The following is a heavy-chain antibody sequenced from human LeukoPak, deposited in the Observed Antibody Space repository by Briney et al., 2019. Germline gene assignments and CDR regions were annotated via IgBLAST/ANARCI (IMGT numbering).Heavy chain of an antibody. CDR3: ATSIAAAGYYFDY. Sequence: GESLKISCKGTGYSFTSYWIGWVRQMPGKGLEGMGIIYPGDSDTRYSPSFQGQVTISVDKSISTAYLQWSSLKASDTAMYYCATSIAAAGYYFDYWGQGTLVTVSS. CDR1: GYSFTSYW. CDR2: IYPGDSDT. V-gene: IGHV5-51*01. J-gene: IGHJ4*02. D-gene: IGHD6-13*01.